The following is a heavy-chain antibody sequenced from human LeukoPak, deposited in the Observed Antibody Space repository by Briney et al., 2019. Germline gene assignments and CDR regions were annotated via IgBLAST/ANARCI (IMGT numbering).Heavy chain of an antibody. J-gene: IGHJ4*02. CDR1: GYTFTTYS. V-gene: IGHV1-18*01. D-gene: IGHD3-22*01. Sequence: GASVKVSCKASGYTFTTYSINWVRQAPGQGLEWMGWISAYNGNTKYAQKLQGRVAMTTDTSTSTAYMELSRLRSDDTAVYYCARDQFVPYYYDSSGYYIYFDYWGQGTLVTVSS. CDR2: ISAYNGNT. CDR3: ARDQFVPYYYDSSGYYIYFDY.